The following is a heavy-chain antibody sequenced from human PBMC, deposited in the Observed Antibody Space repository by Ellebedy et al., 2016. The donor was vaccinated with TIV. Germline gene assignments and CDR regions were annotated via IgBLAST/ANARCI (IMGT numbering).Heavy chain of an antibody. V-gene: IGHV3-30-3*01. CDR3: ARSPIRYPQHADY. J-gene: IGHJ4*02. CDR1: GFTFSSYA. D-gene: IGHD3-9*01. Sequence: GESLKISXAASGFTFSSYAMHWVRQAPGKGLEWVAVISYDGSNKYYADSVKGRFTISRDNSKNTLYLQMNSLRAEDTAVYYCARSPIRYPQHADYWGQGTLVTVSS. CDR2: ISYDGSNK.